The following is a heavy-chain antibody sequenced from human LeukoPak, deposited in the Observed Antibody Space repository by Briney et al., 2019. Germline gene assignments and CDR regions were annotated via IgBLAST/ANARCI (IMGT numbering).Heavy chain of an antibody. J-gene: IGHJ4*02. Sequence: GGSLRLSCAASGFTFSSFGMHWVRQAPDKGLEWVAVISYDGSNKYHADSVKGRFTISRDNSKNTLYLQMNSLRTEDTAVYYCARGYDNSGYLGYFEYWGQGTLVTVSS. CDR1: GFTFSSFG. V-gene: IGHV3-30*03. D-gene: IGHD3-22*01. CDR2: ISYDGSNK. CDR3: ARGYDNSGYLGYFEY.